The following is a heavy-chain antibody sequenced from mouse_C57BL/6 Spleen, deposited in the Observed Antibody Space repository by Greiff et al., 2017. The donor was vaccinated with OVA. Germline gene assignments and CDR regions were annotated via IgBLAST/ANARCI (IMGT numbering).Heavy chain of an antibody. J-gene: IGHJ3*01. CDR3: ARNWNDGSAWCAY. Sequence: VQLQQSGPGLVQPSQSLSITCTVSGFSLTSYGVHWVRQSPGRGLEWLGVIWSGGSTDYNAAFISRLSISKDNSKSQVFFKMNSLQADDTAIYYCARNWNDGSAWCAYWGQGTLVTVSA. D-gene: IGHD2-3*01. CDR2: IWSGGST. CDR1: GFSLTSYG. V-gene: IGHV2-2*01.